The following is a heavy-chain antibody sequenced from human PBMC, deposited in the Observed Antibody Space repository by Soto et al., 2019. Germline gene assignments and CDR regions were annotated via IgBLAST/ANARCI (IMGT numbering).Heavy chain of an antibody. CDR1: GSIFTNYW. CDR3: ARTSAAGKYYYGMDV. Sequence: GESLKISCKDSGSIFTNYWISWVRQVPGKGLEWMGRIDPSDSYTDYSPSFQGQVTISADKSISTAYLQWSSLKASDTAMYYCARTSAAGKYYYGMDVWGQGTTVTVSS. J-gene: IGHJ6*02. V-gene: IGHV5-10-1*04. D-gene: IGHD6-13*01. CDR2: IDPSDSYT.